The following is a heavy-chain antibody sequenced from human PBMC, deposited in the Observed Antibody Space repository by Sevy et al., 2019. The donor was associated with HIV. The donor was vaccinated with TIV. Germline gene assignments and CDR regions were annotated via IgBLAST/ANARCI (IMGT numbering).Heavy chain of an antibody. J-gene: IGHJ6*02. CDR1: GGTFSSYA. Sequence: ASVKVSCKASGGTFSSYAISWVRQAPGQGLEWMGGIIPIFGTANYAQKFQGRVTITADESTSKAYMELSSLRSEDTAVYYCARGLQAIVVVPAATPTYYYYGMDVWGQGTTVTVSS. CDR3: ARGLQAIVVVPAATPTYYYYGMDV. D-gene: IGHD2-2*01. CDR2: IIPIFGTA. V-gene: IGHV1-69*13.